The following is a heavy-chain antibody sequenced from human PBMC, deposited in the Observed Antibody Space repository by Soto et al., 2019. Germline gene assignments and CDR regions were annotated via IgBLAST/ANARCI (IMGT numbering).Heavy chain of an antibody. D-gene: IGHD3-16*01. Sequence: PGGSLRLSCAASGFTFSSYAMHWVRQAPGKGLEWVAVISYDGSNKYYADSVKGRFTISRDNSKNTLYLQMNSLRAEDTAVYYCARDPADIWSFDYWGQGTLVTVSS. J-gene: IGHJ4*02. CDR3: ARDPADIWSFDY. V-gene: IGHV3-30-3*01. CDR2: ISYDGSNK. CDR1: GFTFSSYA.